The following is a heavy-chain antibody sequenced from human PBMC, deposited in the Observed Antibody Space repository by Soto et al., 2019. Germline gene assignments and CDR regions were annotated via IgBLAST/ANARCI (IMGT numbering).Heavy chain of an antibody. J-gene: IGHJ4*02. D-gene: IGHD5-12*01. CDR1: GGTFSSYA. CDR3: ARGSHEVATIPPFDY. CDR2: IIPISGTA. V-gene: IGHV1-69*13. Sequence: GASVKVSCKASGGTFSSYAISWVRQAPGQGLEWMGGIIPISGTANYAQKFQGRVTITADESTSTAYMELSSLRSEDTAVYYCARGSHEVATIPPFDYWGQGTLVTVSS.